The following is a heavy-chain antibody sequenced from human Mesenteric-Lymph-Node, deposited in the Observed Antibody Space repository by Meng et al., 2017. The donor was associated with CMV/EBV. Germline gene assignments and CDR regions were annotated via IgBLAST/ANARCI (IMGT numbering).Heavy chain of an antibody. D-gene: IGHD3-16*01. CDR3: AGDLLGARGYFDC. V-gene: IGHV3-53*01. Sequence: GESLKISCVVSGFMVSRNYMSWVRQAPGKGPEWVAVMYSGGNTFYADSVTGRFTISRDNSKNTLYLQMNSLRVEDTALYFCAGDLLGARGYFDCWGQGALVTVSS. CDR1: GFMVSRNY. J-gene: IGHJ4*02. CDR2: MYSGGNT.